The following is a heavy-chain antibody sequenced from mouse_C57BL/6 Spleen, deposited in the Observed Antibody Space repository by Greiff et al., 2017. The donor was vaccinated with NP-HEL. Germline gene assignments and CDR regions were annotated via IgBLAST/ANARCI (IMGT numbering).Heavy chain of an antibody. CDR2: IDPETGGT. CDR3: TREGGYYAMDY. V-gene: IGHV1-15*01. Sequence: QVHVKQSGAELVRPGASVTLSCKASGYTFTDYEMHWVKQTPVHGLEWIGAIDPETGGTAYNQKFKGKAILTADKSSSTAYMELRSLTSEDSAVYYCTREGGYYAMDYWGQGTSVTVSS. CDR1: GYTFTDYE. J-gene: IGHJ4*01.